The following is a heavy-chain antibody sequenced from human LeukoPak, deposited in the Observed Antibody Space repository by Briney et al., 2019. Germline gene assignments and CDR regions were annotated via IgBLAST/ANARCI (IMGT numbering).Heavy chain of an antibody. Sequence: SGTLSLTCTVSGGSISSSSYYWGWIRQPPGKGLEWIGSIYYSGSTYYNPSLKSRVTISVDTSKNQFSLKLSSVTAADTAVYYCARLTTVTTLWFDPWGQGTLVTVSS. V-gene: IGHV4-39*01. CDR2: IYYSGST. J-gene: IGHJ5*02. CDR1: GGSISSSSYY. D-gene: IGHD4-17*01. CDR3: ARLTTVTTLWFDP.